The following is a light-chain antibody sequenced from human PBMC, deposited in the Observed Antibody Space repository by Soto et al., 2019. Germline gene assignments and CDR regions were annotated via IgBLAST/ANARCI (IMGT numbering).Light chain of an antibody. J-gene: IGKJ4*01. CDR2: DAS. V-gene: IGKV1-33*01. Sequence: DIQMTQSPSSLSASVGDRVTITCQASQDISNYLNWYQQKPGKAPKLLIFDASNVETGVPSRFSGSGSGTHFTFTIHSLPAEDTATYYCQQYEDLPLTFGGGTTVEI. CDR1: QDISNY. CDR3: QQYEDLPLT.